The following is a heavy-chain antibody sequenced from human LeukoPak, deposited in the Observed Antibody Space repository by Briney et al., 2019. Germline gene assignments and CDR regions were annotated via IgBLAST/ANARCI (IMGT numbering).Heavy chain of an antibody. CDR2: ISSSSSYI. CDR1: GLTFSTYS. D-gene: IGHD1-26*01. V-gene: IGHV3-21*01. J-gene: IGHJ4*02. CDR3: ARVMYSGSYYSVDY. Sequence: GGSLRLSCAASGLTFSTYSMNWVRQAPGKGLEWVSSISSSSSYIYYADSVKGRFTISRDNAKNSLDLQMNSLRDEDTAVYYCARVMYSGSYYSVDYWGQGTLAIVSS.